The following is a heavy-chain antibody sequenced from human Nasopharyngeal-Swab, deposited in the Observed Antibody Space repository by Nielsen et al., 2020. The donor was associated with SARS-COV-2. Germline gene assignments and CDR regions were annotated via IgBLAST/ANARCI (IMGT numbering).Heavy chain of an antibody. CDR3: ARLLWFGELCWFDP. D-gene: IGHD3-10*01. Sequence: SETLSLTCTVSGGSISSSSYYWGWIRQPPGKGLEWIGSIYYSGSTYYNPSLKSRVTISVDTSKNQFSLKLSSVTAADTAVYYCARLLWFGELCWFDPWGQGTLVTASS. J-gene: IGHJ5*02. CDR2: IYYSGST. V-gene: IGHV4-39*01. CDR1: GGSISSSSYY.